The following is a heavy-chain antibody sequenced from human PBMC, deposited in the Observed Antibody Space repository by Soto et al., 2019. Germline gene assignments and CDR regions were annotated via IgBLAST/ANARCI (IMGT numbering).Heavy chain of an antibody. V-gene: IGHV1-69*02. CDR2: IIPMLPVT. CDR3: SIGSWSAETFDV. CDR1: GGTFNTYT. J-gene: IGHJ3*01. D-gene: IGHD2-2*01. Sequence: QVHLIQSGAEVKKPGSSVKVSCKAAGGTFNTYTLFWVRQAPGHGLEWMGRIIPMLPVTNSAQKFQGRLTLTAHRSTGTAFMELTSATADDPAAYFCSIGSWSAETFDVWGQGTMVTVSS.